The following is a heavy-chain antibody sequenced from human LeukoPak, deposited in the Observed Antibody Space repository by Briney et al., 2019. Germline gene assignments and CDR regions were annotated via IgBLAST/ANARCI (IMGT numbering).Heavy chain of an antibody. J-gene: IGHJ4*02. CDR2: IYYSGST. V-gene: IGHV4-59*01. CDR3: ARVSNQKTTFDY. D-gene: IGHD1/OR15-1a*01. Sequence: SETLSLTCTVSGGSISIYYWSWIRQPPGKGLEWIGYIYYSGSTNYNPSLKSRVTISVDTSKNQFSLKLSSVTAADTAVYYCARVSNQKTTFDYWGQGTLVTVSS. CDR1: GGSISIYY.